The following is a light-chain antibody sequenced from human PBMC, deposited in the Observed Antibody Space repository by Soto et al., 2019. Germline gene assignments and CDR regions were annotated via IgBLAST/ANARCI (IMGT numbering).Light chain of an antibody. CDR3: MQTLQTPLT. CDR1: QSLLHSNGNNY. V-gene: IGKV2-28*01. J-gene: IGKJ5*01. CDR2: LGS. Sequence: DIVMTQSPLSLPVTPGEPASISCRSSQSLLHSNGNNYVDWYLQKPGQSPQLLMYLGSNRASGVPDRFSGSGSGTYFTVNISRVEAEDVGIYYCMQTLQTPLTFGQGTRLEIK.